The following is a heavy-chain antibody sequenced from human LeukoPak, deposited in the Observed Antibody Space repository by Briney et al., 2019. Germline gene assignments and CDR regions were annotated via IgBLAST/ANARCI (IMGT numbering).Heavy chain of an antibody. J-gene: IGHJ3*02. CDR1: GGTFSSYA. CDR3: ARVADIVVVPAAPASSAFDI. V-gene: IGHV1-69*13. CDR2: IIPIFGTA. Sequence: PSVKVSCKASGGTFSSYAISGVRQAPGQGLEWMGGIIPIFGTANYAQKFQGSVTITADESTSTAYMELSSLRSEDTAVYYCARVADIVVVPAAPASSAFDIWGQGTMVTVSS. D-gene: IGHD2-2*01.